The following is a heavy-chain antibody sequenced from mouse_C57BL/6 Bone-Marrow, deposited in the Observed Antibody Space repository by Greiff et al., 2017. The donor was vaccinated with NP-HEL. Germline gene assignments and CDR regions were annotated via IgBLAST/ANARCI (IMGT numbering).Heavy chain of an antibody. Sequence: QVQLKEPGAELVMPGASVKLSCKASGYTFPSYWMHWVKQRPGQGLEWIGEIDPSDSYTNYNQKFKGKSTLTVDKSSSTAYMQLSSLTSEDSAVYYCAREGYGSHVDYWGQGTTPTVSA. CDR3: AREGYGSHVDY. D-gene: IGHD1-1*01. CDR1: GYTFPSYW. J-gene: IGHJ2*01. CDR2: IDPSDSYT. V-gene: IGHV1-69*01.